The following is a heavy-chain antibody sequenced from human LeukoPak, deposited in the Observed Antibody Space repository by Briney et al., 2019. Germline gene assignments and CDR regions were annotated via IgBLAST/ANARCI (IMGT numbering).Heavy chain of an antibody. Sequence: SETLSLTCTVSGGSISSYYWSWIRQSPGKGLEWIGYIYYSGSTDYNPSLKSRVTISVDTSKNQFSLKLSSVTAADTAVYYCARGLSGRGHYSDYWGQGALVTVSS. J-gene: IGHJ4*02. CDR1: GGSISSYY. CDR3: ARGLSGRGHYSDY. D-gene: IGHD3-10*01. CDR2: IYYSGST. V-gene: IGHV4-59*01.